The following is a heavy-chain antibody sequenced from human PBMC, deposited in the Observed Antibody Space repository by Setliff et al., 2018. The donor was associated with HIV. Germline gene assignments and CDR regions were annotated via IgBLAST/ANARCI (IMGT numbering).Heavy chain of an antibody. CDR3: ARLGAEDFSDYDWVDY. CDR2: MYSGGNT. D-gene: IGHD5-12*01. V-gene: IGHV4-39*07. J-gene: IGHJ4*02. Sequence: SETLSLTCTVSGDSISSVSYSWGWIRQPPGKGLEWIGYMYSGGNTNYNPSLKSRVTISVDTSKNKFSLNLNSVTAADTAVYYCARLGAEDFSDYDWVDYWGQGTLVTVSS. CDR1: GDSISSVSYS.